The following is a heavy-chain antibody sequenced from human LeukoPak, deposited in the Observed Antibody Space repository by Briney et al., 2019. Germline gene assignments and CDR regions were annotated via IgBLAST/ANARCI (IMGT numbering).Heavy chain of an antibody. D-gene: IGHD3-10*01. CDR2: IDWNGDRT. Sequence: GGSLRLSCAASGFTFHDYDMSWVRQSPGKGLEWVSGIDWNGDRTGYADSVKGRFTISRDNAKKSLYLQMNSLRAEDTALYYCARRDYYGSGSPDFWGQGTLVTVSS. J-gene: IGHJ4*02. CDR1: GFTFHDYD. V-gene: IGHV3-20*04. CDR3: ARRDYYGSGSPDF.